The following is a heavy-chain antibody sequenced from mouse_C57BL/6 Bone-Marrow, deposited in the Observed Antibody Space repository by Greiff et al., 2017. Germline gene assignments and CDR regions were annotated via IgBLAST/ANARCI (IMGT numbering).Heavy chain of an antibody. V-gene: IGHV14-4*01. Sequence: VQLKQSGAELVRPGASVKLSCTASGFNIKDDYMHWVKQRPEQGLEWIGWIDPENGDTEYASKFQGKATITADTSSNTSYLQLRSLTSEDTAVYYCTTYYVAMDYWGQGTSVTVSS. J-gene: IGHJ4*01. CDR3: TTYYVAMDY. CDR2: IDPENGDT. CDR1: GFNIKDDY. D-gene: IGHD1-1*01.